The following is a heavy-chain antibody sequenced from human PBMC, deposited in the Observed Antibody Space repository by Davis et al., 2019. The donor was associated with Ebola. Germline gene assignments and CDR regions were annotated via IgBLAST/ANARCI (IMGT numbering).Heavy chain of an antibody. CDR1: GYSFTSYW. Sequence: GGSLRLSCKGSGYSFTSYWSGWVRQLPGKGLEWMGIIYPGDSDTRYSPSFQGQVTISAHNSNSTAYLQWSSLKASDTAMYYCAIQIGTMGYFDSWGQGTLVTVSS. CDR3: AIQIGTMGYFDS. V-gene: IGHV5-51*01. D-gene: IGHD3-10*01. CDR2: IYPGDSDT. J-gene: IGHJ4*02.